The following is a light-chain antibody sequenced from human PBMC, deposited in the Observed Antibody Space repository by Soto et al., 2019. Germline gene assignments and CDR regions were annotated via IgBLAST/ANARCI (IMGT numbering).Light chain of an antibody. Sequence: IKVHKSTAFVSASVGDRDNRTCLASQSIDNWLALYQQKSGTAPKLQIYDVSTLEIGVASGFRGSGSGTEFTLTISSLRPDDFVTYSCQHYATCPYTFGQGT. V-gene: IGKV1-5*01. CDR1: QSIDNW. CDR3: QHYATCPYT. J-gene: IGKJ2*01. CDR2: DVS.